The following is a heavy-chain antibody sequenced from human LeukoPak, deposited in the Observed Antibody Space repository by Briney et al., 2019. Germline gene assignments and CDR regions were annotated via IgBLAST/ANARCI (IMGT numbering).Heavy chain of an antibody. J-gene: IGHJ4*02. D-gene: IGHD6-19*01. Sequence: PGGSLRLSCAASGFTFSNYAMSWVRQAPGKGLEWVSAISGSGGSTYYADSVKGRFTISRDNSKNTLYLQMNSLRAEDTAVYYCAKGSSGWYGDSYYFDYWGQGTLVTVSS. V-gene: IGHV3-23*01. CDR1: GFTFSNYA. CDR3: AKGSSGWYGDSYYFDY. CDR2: ISGSGGST.